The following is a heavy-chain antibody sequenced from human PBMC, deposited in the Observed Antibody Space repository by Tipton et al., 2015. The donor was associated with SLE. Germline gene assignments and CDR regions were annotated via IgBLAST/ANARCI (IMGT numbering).Heavy chain of an antibody. D-gene: IGHD4-17*01. Sequence: TLSLTCTVSGGPISSRSYYWGWICQPPGKGLEWIGSSDYSGSTYYNPSLKSRVTISVDTSKNQFSLKLSSVTAADTAVDYCARLRRGATVTPLWYFDLWGRGTLVTVSS. J-gene: IGHJ2*01. V-gene: IGHV4-39*07. CDR1: GGPISSRSYY. CDR3: ARLRRGATVTPLWYFDL. CDR2: SDYSGST.